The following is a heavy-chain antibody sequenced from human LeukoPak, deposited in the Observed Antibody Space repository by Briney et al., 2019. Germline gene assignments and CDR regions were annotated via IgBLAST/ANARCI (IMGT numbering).Heavy chain of an antibody. J-gene: IGHJ4*02. CDR2: INGEGSVK. D-gene: IGHD4-17*01. CDR1: GLTFTNTW. V-gene: IGHV3-7*01. CDR3: ARDQAYGALDY. Sequence: GGSLRLSCAPSGLTFTNTWMAWVRQVPGKGLEWVANINGEGSVKYHVDSLKGRFTISRDNARNSLYLQMNSLRAEDTAIYYCARDQAYGALDYWGPGTQVTVSS.